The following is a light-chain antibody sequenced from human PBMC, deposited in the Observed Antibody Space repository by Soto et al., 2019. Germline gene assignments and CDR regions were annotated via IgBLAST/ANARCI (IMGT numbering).Light chain of an antibody. CDR3: CSYAGSDTYVL. CDR1: SI. Sequence: QSALTQPASVSGSPGQSITISCTGSSIASWYQHHPGKAPKLMIFEGTQRPSGVSNRFSGSRSGNTASLTISGLQAEDEANYYCCSYAGSDTYVLFGGGTKLTVL. J-gene: IGLJ2*01. CDR2: EGT. V-gene: IGLV2-23*01.